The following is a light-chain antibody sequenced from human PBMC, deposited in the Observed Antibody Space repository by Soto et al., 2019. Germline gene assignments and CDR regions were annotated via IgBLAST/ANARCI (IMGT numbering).Light chain of an antibody. J-gene: IGKJ2*01. CDR2: GAS. Sequence: EIVLTQSPGTLSLSPGERATLSCRASQSVSSYLAWYQENPGQAPRLLIYGASSRATGIPDRFSGSGSGTDFTLTISRLEPEDFALYYCQQYNTSPFTFGQGTKVDIK. V-gene: IGKV3-20*01. CDR1: QSVSSY. CDR3: QQYNTSPFT.